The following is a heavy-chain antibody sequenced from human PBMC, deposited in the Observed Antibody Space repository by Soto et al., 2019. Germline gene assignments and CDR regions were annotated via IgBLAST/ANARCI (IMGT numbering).Heavy chain of an antibody. Sequence: GGSLRLSCAASGFTFSSYGMHWVHQAPGKGLEWVAVILYDGSKKYYADSVKGRFTISRDNSKNALYLQMSSLRAEDTALYYCVKDGSSGWPYFDDMDVWGRGTTVTVSS. CDR1: GFTFSSYG. CDR3: VKDGSSGWPYFDDMDV. D-gene: IGHD6-19*01. CDR2: ILYDGSKK. V-gene: IGHV3-30*18. J-gene: IGHJ6*02.